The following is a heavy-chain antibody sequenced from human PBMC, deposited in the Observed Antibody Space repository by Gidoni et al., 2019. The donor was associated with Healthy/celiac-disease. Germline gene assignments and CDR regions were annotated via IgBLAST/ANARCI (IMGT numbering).Heavy chain of an antibody. CDR2: NNPNSGGT. V-gene: IGHV1-2*04. CDR1: GYTSTGYY. J-gene: IGHJ6*02. D-gene: IGHD7-27*01. CDR3: ARSAGDRDYYGMDV. Sequence: QVQLVQSVAEVTKPSASVQLPCQASGYTSTGYYLHWVRQSPGQGLEWLGWNNPNSGGTKYAQKFQGWVTMTRDTSISTDYMELSRLRSDKTAVYYCARSAGDRDYYGMDVWGQGTTVTVSS.